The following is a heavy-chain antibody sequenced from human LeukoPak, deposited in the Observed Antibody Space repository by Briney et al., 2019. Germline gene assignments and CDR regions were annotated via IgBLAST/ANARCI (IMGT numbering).Heavy chain of an antibody. CDR1: GYTFSSYD. V-gene: IGHV1-8*01. D-gene: IGHD3-22*01. CDR2: MNPTSGNV. J-gene: IGHJ4*02. Sequence: ASVKVSCKTSGYTFSSYDINWVRQATGQGLEWKGWMNPTSGNVGYAQKFQGRITMTRDTSISTAYMELSSLRSEDTAVYYCARRSDYYDSSAYRFWGQGMLVTVSS. CDR3: ARRSDYYDSSAYRF.